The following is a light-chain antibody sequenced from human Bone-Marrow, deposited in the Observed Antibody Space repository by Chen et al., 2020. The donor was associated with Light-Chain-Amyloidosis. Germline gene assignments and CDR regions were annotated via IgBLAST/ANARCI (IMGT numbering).Light chain of an antibody. CDR3: SSFTCSSSYV. CDR1: SGDVGTYNY. J-gene: IGLJ1*01. Sequence: QSALTQPASVSGSPGQSITISCTGTSGDVGTYNYVSCYQQHPGKAPKVMIYAVSNRPSVVSNRFSGSKSGNTASLTISGLQAEDEADYYCSSFTCSSSYVFGPGTKVTVL. V-gene: IGLV2-14*01. CDR2: AVS.